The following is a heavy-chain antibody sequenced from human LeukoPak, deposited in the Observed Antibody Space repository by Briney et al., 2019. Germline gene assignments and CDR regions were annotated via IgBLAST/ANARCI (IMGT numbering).Heavy chain of an antibody. CDR1: GFTFSSYS. CDR2: ISSSSSTI. Sequence: PGGSLRLSCAASGFTFSSYSMNWVRQAPGKGLEWVSYISSSSSTIYYADSVKGRFTISRDNAKNSLYLQMNSLRAEDTAVYYCARYYGGDAFDIWGQGTMVTVSS. D-gene: IGHD4-23*01. CDR3: ARYYGGDAFDI. J-gene: IGHJ3*02. V-gene: IGHV3-48*04.